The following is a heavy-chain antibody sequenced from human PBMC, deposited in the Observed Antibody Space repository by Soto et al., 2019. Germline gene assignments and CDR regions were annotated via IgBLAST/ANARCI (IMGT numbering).Heavy chain of an antibody. J-gene: IGHJ6*03. Sequence: QVQLVESGGGLVKPGGSLRLSCAASGFTFSDYYMSWIRQAPGKGLEWVSYIRSSGSTIYYADSGKGRFTISRDNAKNSEYLQMNSVRAEDTAVYYCARTMVREFMYLQHYYYMDVWGIRTAVTVSS. D-gene: IGHD3-10*01. V-gene: IGHV3-11*01. CDR3: ARTMVREFMYLQHYYYMDV. CDR1: GFTFSDYY. CDR2: IRSSGSTI.